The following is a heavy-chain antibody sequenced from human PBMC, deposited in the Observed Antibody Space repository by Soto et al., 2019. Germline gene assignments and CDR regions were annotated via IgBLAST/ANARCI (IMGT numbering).Heavy chain of an antibody. CDR3: ARSPIMITFGGVIVQFDP. Sequence: SETLSLTCTVSGGSISSSSYYWGWIRQPPGKGLEWIGSIYYSGSTYYNPSLKSRVTISVDTSKNQFSLKLSSVTAADTAVYYCARSPIMITFGGVIVQFDPWGQGTLVTVSS. CDR2: IYYSGST. J-gene: IGHJ5*02. V-gene: IGHV4-39*01. D-gene: IGHD3-16*02. CDR1: GGSISSSSYY.